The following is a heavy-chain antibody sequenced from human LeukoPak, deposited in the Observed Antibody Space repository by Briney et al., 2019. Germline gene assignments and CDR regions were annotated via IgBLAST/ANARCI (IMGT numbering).Heavy chain of an antibody. Sequence: SETLSLTCTVSGGSISSHYRSWIRQPPGKGLEWIGYIYYSGSTNYNPSLKSRVTISVDTSKNQFSLKLSSVTAADTAVYYCARVHSSGWSRYYYYMDVWGKGTTVTVSS. CDR2: IYYSGST. D-gene: IGHD6-19*01. V-gene: IGHV4-59*11. CDR3: ARVHSSGWSRYYYYMDV. J-gene: IGHJ6*03. CDR1: GGSISSHY.